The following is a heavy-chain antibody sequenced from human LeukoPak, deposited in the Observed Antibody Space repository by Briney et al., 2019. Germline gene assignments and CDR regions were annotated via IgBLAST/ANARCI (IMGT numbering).Heavy chain of an antibody. V-gene: IGHV3-21*01. D-gene: IGHD2-21*01. CDR3: AKVNPPYCGGDCYSDY. CDR2: ISSSSSYI. Sequence: GGSLRLSCAASGFTFSSYSMNWVRQAPGKGLEWVSSISSSSSYIYYADSVKGRFTISRDNAKNTLYLQMNSLRAEDTAVYYCAKVNPPYCGGDCYSDYWGQGTLVTVSS. CDR1: GFTFSSYS. J-gene: IGHJ4*02.